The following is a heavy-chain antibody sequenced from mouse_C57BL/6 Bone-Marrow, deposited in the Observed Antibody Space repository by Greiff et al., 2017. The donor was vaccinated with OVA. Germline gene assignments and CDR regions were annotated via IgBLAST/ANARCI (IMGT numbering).Heavy chain of an antibody. CDR2: ISDGGSYT. CDR1: GFTFSSYA. Sequence: VKLVESGGGLVKPGGSLKLSCAASGFTFSSYAMSWVRQTPEKRLEWVATISDGGSYTYYPDNVKGRFTISRDNAKNNLYLQMSHLKSEDTAMYYCARDGYLFAYWGQETLVTV. V-gene: IGHV5-4*01. CDR3: ARDGYLFAY. D-gene: IGHD2-14*01. J-gene: IGHJ3*01.